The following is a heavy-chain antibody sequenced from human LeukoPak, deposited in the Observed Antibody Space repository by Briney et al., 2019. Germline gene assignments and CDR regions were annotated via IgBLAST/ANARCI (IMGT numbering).Heavy chain of an antibody. D-gene: IGHD3-10*01. CDR3: ARGGVSGGFDY. Sequence: GGSLRLTCAASGFTLSNSWMFWVRQPPGKGLKYVSEINNDGSRTSYADSVKGRFTISRDGAENTLFLQMNSLRAEDTAVYFCARGGVSGGFDYWGQGTLVTVSS. V-gene: IGHV3-74*01. J-gene: IGHJ4*02. CDR2: INNDGSRT. CDR1: GFTLSNSW.